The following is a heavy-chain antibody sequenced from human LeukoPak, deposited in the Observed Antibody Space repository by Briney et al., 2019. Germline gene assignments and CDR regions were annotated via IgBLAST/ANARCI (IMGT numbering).Heavy chain of an antibody. J-gene: IGHJ3*02. Sequence: ASVKVSCKASGYTFTSYGISWARQAPGQGLEWMGWISAYNGNTNYAQKLQGRVTMTTDTSTSTAYMELRSLRSDDTAVYYCARGADIVVVVAATTGDDAFDIWGQGTMVTVSS. D-gene: IGHD2-15*01. V-gene: IGHV1-18*01. CDR3: ARGADIVVVVAATTGDDAFDI. CDR2: ISAYNGNT. CDR1: GYTFTSYG.